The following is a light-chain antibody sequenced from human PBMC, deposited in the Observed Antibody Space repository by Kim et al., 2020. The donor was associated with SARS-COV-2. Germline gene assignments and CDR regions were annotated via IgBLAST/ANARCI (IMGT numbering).Light chain of an antibody. V-gene: IGKV1-9*01. J-gene: IGKJ4*01. CDR2: LTS. CDR3: QQIKNYPLT. Sequence: ASGGDRVTIPGRASQDMSRNLAWYQQKPGKAPNLLIYLTSTLQSGVSSRFSGSGSGTEFTLTISTLQPEDVATYYCQQIKNYPLTFGGGTKVDIK. CDR1: QDMSRN.